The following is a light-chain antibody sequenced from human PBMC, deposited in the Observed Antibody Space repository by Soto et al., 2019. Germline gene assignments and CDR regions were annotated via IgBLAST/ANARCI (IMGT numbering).Light chain of an antibody. V-gene: IGLV1-51*02. CDR1: SSNIGNNY. J-gene: IGLJ3*02. Sequence: QSVLTQPPSVSAAPGQKVTISCSGSSSNIGNNYVSWYQQLPGTAPKLLIYENNKRPSRIPDRFSGSKSGTSATLGITGLQTGDEADYYWGTWDSSLSAGVFGGGTKLTVL. CDR3: GTWDSSLSAGV. CDR2: ENN.